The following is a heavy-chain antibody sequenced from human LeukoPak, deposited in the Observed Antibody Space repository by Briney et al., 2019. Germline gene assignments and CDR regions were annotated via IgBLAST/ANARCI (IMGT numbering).Heavy chain of an antibody. Sequence: LPGGSLRLSCAASGFTFSSYAMSWVRLAPGKGLEWVSAISGSGGSTYYADFVKGRFTISRDNSKNTLYLQMNSLRAEDTAVYYCATLTGDCSSTSCYFFDYWGQGTLVTVSS. CDR1: GFTFSSYA. J-gene: IGHJ4*02. V-gene: IGHV3-23*01. CDR2: ISGSGGST. D-gene: IGHD2-2*01. CDR3: ATLTGDCSSTSCYFFDY.